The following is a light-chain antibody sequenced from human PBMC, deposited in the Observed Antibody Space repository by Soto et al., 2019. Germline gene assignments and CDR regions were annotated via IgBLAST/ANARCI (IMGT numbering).Light chain of an antibody. CDR3: QQYNTWTSIT. CDR1: ESVSTN. J-gene: IGKJ5*01. CDR2: DTS. V-gene: IGKV3-15*01. Sequence: EIEMTHSPATLSLAPCERVTLSFSASESVSTNLAWYQQKPGQAPRLLIYDTSTRATGIPARFSGSGSGTEFTLTISSLQSEDFAVYYCQQYNTWTSITFGQGTRLEIK.